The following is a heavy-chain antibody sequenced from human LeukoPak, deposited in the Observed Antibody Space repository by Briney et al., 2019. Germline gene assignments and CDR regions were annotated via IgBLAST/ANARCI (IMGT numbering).Heavy chain of an antibody. CDR1: GDSISRYY. CDR3: ARDVYNGMDV. J-gene: IGHJ6*02. Sequence: SETLSLTCTVSGDSISRYYWSWIRQPPGKGLEWIGYIFYTGSTNYNPSLKSRVTISVDTSENQFSLKLNSVTAADTAVYYCARDVYNGMDVWGQGTTVTVSS. V-gene: IGHV4-59*01. CDR2: IFYTGST. D-gene: IGHD5/OR15-5a*01.